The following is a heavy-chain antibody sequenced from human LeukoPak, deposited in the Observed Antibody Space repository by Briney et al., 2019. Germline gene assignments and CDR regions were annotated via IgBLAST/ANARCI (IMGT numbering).Heavy chain of an antibody. J-gene: IGHJ4*02. CDR1: GGSISSYY. Sequence: PSETLSLTCTVSGGSISSYYWSWIRQPAGKGLEWIGRIYTSGSTNYNPSLKSRVTMSVDTSKNQFSLKLSSVTAADTAVYYCARESQLEPFFPTPFDYWGQGTLVTVSS. D-gene: IGHD1-1*01. V-gene: IGHV4-4*07. CDR3: ARESQLEPFFPTPFDY. CDR2: IYTSGST.